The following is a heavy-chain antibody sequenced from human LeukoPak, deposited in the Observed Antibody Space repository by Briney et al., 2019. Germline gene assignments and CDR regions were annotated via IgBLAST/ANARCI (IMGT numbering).Heavy chain of an antibody. CDR2: ISAYNGNT. D-gene: IGHD3-22*01. Sequence: ASVKVSCKASGYTFTSYGISWVRQAPGQGLEWMGWISAYNGNTNYAQKLQGRVTMTTDTSTSTAYMELRSLRSDDTAVYYCAGLMNYYDSSGYYQTPTPYFDYWGQGTLVTVSS. CDR1: GYTFTSYG. V-gene: IGHV1-18*01. J-gene: IGHJ4*02. CDR3: AGLMNYYDSSGYYQTPTPYFDY.